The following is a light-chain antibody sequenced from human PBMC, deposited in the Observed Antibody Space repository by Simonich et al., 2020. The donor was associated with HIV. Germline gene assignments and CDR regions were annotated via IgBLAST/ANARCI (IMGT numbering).Light chain of an antibody. CDR1: KSVLSSSNNKNY. V-gene: IGKV4-1*01. CDR2: WAS. CDR3: QQYYSTPLT. Sequence: DIVLTQSPDSLTVSLGERATINSKSSKSVLSSSNNKNYLTWYQQKPGQPPKLLIYWASTRESGVPDRFSGSGSGTDFTLTITSLQAEDVAVYFCQQYYSTPLTFGGGTKVEIK. J-gene: IGKJ4*01.